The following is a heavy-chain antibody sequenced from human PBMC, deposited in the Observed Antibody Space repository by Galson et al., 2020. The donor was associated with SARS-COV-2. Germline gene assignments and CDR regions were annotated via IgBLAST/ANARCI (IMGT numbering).Heavy chain of an antibody. CDR3: ASIGSGYSDY. Sequence: GGSLRLSCAASGFTFSSYSMNWVRQAPGKGLEWVSYISSSSSTIYYADSVKGRFTISRDNAKNSLYLQMNSLRAEDTAVYYCASIGSGYSDYWGQGTLVTVSS. V-gene: IGHV3-48*04. D-gene: IGHD3-3*01. J-gene: IGHJ4*02. CDR1: GFTFSSYS. CDR2: ISSSSSTI.